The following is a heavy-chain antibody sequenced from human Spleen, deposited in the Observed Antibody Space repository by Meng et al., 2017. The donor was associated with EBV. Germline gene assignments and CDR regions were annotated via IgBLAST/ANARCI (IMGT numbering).Heavy chain of an antibody. J-gene: IGHJ5*02. D-gene: IGHD4-17*01. CDR1: GYTFTSYD. V-gene: IGHV1-8*01. Sequence: QGQVGQSGAEVKKPGASVKVSCKASGYTFTSYDINWVRQATGQGLEWMGWMNPNSGNTGYAQKFQGRVTMTRNTSISTAYMELSSLRSEDTAVYYCARANPLYGDPRFRWFDPWGQGTLVTVSS. CDR2: MNPNSGNT. CDR3: ARANPLYGDPRFRWFDP.